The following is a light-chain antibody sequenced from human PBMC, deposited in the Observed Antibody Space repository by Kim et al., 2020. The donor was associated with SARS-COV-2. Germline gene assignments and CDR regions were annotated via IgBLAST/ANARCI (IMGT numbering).Light chain of an antibody. Sequence: ASVGDRVTITCRASQDISNSLAWYQQKPGKVPQVLIYAASTLQTGVPSRFSGSGSGTEFTLTIGSLQTEDVATYYCQKYNSAPWTFGPGTKVDIK. CDR1: QDISNS. V-gene: IGKV1-27*01. J-gene: IGKJ1*01. CDR2: AAS. CDR3: QKYNSAPWT.